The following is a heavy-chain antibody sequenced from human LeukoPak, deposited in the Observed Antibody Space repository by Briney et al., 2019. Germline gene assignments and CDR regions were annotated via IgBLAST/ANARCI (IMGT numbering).Heavy chain of an antibody. J-gene: IGHJ2*01. CDR2: IYTSGST. Sequence: SQTLSLTCTVSGGSISSGSYYWSWIRQPAGKGLEWIGRIYTSGSTNYNPSLKSRVTISVDTSKNQFSLKLSSVTAADTAVYYCARFRGSGLLWYFDLWGRGTLVTVSS. CDR1: GGSISSGSYY. V-gene: IGHV4-61*02. D-gene: IGHD3-10*01. CDR3: ARFRGSGLLWYFDL.